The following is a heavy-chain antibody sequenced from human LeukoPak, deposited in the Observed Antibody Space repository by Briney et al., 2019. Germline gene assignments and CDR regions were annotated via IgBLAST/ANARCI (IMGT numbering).Heavy chain of an antibody. Sequence: SETLSPTCGVYGGSFSGYYWRWIRQPPGKGLEWIGEINHSGSTNYNPSLKSRVTISVDTSKKQFSLKLSSVTAADTAVYYCARGGYSPYGMDVWGQGTTVTVSS. CDR2: INHSGST. D-gene: IGHD2-15*01. CDR1: GGSFSGYY. J-gene: IGHJ6*02. V-gene: IGHV4-34*01. CDR3: ARGGYSPYGMDV.